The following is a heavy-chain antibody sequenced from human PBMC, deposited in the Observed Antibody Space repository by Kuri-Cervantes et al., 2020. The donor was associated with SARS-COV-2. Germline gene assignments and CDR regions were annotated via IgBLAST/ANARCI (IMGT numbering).Heavy chain of an antibody. D-gene: IGHD3-22*01. CDR3: ARSRVGHDSSGYYFDH. CDR1: GLTLSSYA. V-gene: IGHV3-23*01. Sequence: GESMKISCAASGLTLSSYAMTWVRQAPGKGLDWVASLSSGGFITYYADSAKGRFTISSDVSKNTVHLQMDRLRGEDTAIYYCARSRVGHDSSGYYFDHWGQGILVTVSS. J-gene: IGHJ4*02. CDR2: LSSGGFIT.